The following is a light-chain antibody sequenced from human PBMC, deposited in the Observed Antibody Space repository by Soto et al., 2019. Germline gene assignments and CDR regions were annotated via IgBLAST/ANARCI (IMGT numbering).Light chain of an antibody. CDR2: EVS. V-gene: IGLV2-14*01. CDR1: SSDVGDYNY. Sequence: QSALTQPASVSGSPGQSITISCTGTSSDVGDYNYVSWYQQHPGKAPKLMISEVSNRPSGVSNRFSGSKSGIMASLTISGLQAEDEADYYCSSYTSSSTYILFGGGTKLTV. J-gene: IGLJ2*01. CDR3: SSYTSSSTYIL.